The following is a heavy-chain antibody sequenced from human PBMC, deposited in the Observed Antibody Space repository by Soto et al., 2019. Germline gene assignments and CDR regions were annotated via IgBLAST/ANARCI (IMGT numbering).Heavy chain of an antibody. V-gene: IGHV1-8*01. CDR1: GYTFTSYD. D-gene: IGHD3-10*01. CDR3: ARGRYYYGSGIQRRGY. Sequence: ASVKVSCKASGYTFTSYDINWVRQATGQGLEWMGWMNPNSGNTGYAQKFQGRVTMTRNTSISTAYMELSSLRSEDTAVYYCARGRYYYGSGIQRRGYWGQGTLVTVSS. CDR2: MNPNSGNT. J-gene: IGHJ4*02.